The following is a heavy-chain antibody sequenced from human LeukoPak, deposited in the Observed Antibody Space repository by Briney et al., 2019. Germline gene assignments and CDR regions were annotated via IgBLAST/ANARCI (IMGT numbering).Heavy chain of an antibody. J-gene: IGHJ6*02. CDR1: GYTFTGYY. V-gene: IGHV1-8*02. D-gene: IGHD6-13*01. CDR2: MNPNSGNT. CDR3: ARGSAAAGTGSVWYYYYYYGMDV. Sequence: ASVKVSCKASGYTFTGYYMHWVRQATGQGLEWMGWMNPNSGNTGYAQKFQGRVTMTRNTSISTAYMELSSLRSEDTAVYYCARGSAAAGTGSVWYYYYYYGMDVWGQGTTVTVSS.